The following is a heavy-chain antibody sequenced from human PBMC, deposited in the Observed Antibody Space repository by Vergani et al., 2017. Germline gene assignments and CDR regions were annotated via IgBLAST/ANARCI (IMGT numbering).Heavy chain of an antibody. D-gene: IGHD3-16*01. CDR3: ASQRGEPRSGGKNNWFDP. V-gene: IGHV5-51*03. CDR2: IYPGDSNT. J-gene: IGHJ5*02. Sequence: EVQLVQSGAEVKKPGESLKISCTGSGYTFTTYWIGWVRQMPGKGLEWMGIIYPGDSNTRYSPSFQGQVTISADKSISTAYLQWSSLKASDTAMYYCASQRGEPRSGGKNNWFDPWGQGTLVTSPQ. CDR1: GYTFTTYW.